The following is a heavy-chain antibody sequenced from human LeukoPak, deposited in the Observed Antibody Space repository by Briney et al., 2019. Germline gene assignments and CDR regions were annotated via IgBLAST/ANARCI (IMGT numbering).Heavy chain of an antibody. J-gene: IGHJ6*02. CDR2: ISSSSSYI. Sequence: PGGSLRLSCVASGFSVLDHYMTWVRHAPGKGLEWVSSISSSSSYIYYADSVKGRFTISRDNAKNSLYLQMNSLRAEDTAVYYCARDYYGSGSYPYYGMDVWGQGTTVTVSS. V-gene: IGHV3-21*01. CDR3: ARDYYGSGSYPYYGMDV. CDR1: GFSVLDHY. D-gene: IGHD3-10*01.